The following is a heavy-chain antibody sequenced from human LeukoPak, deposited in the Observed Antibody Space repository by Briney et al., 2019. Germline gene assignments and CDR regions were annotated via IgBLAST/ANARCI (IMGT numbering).Heavy chain of an antibody. CDR2: ISSSGSTT. V-gene: IGHV3-11*01. D-gene: IGHD5-12*01. CDR1: GGSITSGDYY. Sequence: LSLTCTVSGGSITSGDYYWSWIRQAPGKGLEWLAYISSSGSTTFYADSAQGRFTISRDNAENSLYLQMDSLRAEDTAVYYCARDRSGFDYNWFDPWGPGTLVTVSS. CDR3: ARDRSGFDYNWFDP. J-gene: IGHJ5*02.